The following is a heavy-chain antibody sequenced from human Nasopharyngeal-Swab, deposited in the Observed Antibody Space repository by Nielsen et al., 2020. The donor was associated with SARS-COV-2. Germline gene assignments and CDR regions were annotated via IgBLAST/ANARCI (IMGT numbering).Heavy chain of an antibody. J-gene: IGHJ4*02. CDR1: GITLRNYD. CDR3: AKDKEDLRGVGSYDY. CDR2: ISGSGGGT. D-gene: IGHD3-10*01. Sequence: GEALKTSCVGSGITLRNYDMGWVRQTPGKGLEWVSHISGSGGGTYYTDSVKGRFTISRDNSKNTLHLHMSSLRAEDTAVYYCAKDKEDLRGVGSYDYWGQGTLVTVSS. V-gene: IGHV3-23*01.